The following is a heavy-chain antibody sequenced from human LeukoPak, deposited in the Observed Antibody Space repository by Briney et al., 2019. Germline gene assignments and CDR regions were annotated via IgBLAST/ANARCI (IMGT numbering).Heavy chain of an antibody. J-gene: IGHJ4*02. Sequence: ASVKVSCKASGSTFTTYDINWVRQAPGQGLEWMGWINPNSGGTNYAQKFQGRVTMTRDTSISTAYMELSRLRSDDTAVYYCASDFDSSGHDYWGQGTLVTVSS. CDR2: INPNSGGT. CDR1: GSTFTTYD. D-gene: IGHD3-22*01. CDR3: ASDFDSSGHDY. V-gene: IGHV1-2*02.